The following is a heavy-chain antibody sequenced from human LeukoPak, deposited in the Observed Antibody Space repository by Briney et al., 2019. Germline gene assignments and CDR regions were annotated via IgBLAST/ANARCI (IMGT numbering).Heavy chain of an antibody. V-gene: IGHV3-7*01. Sequence: GGSLRLSCAASGFTFSSYWMSWVRQAPGKGLEWVANIKQDGSEKYYVDSVKGRFTISRDNAKNSLYLQMNSLRAEDTAVYYCARYASDLAVAGTLDYRGQGTLVTVSS. D-gene: IGHD6-19*01. CDR1: GFTFSSYW. CDR2: IKQDGSEK. J-gene: IGHJ4*02. CDR3: ARYASDLAVAGTLDY.